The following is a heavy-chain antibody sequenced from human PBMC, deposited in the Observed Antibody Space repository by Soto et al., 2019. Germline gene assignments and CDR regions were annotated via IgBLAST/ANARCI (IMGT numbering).Heavy chain of an antibody. CDR2: MSPKTANT. V-gene: IGHV1-8*01. CDR3: TGGPPNWGFDS. Sequence: ASVKVSCKASGYTFTSYDINWVRQTAGQGLEWMGWMSPKTANTGYAQKFQGRVTMTRSTSISTAYMELSSLTSEDTAVYYCTGGPPNWGFDSWGQG. CDR1: GYTFTSYD. J-gene: IGHJ4*02. D-gene: IGHD7-27*01.